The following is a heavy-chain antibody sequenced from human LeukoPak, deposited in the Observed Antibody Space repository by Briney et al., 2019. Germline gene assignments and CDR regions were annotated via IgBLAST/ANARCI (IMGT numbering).Heavy chain of an antibody. CDR3: ARDRRYTIFGVVIAFYFDY. D-gene: IGHD3-3*01. V-gene: IGHV1-18*01. J-gene: IGHJ4*02. CDR2: ISAYNGNT. Sequence: ASVKVSCKASGYTFTSYGISWVRQAPGQGLGWMGWISAYNGNTNYAQKLQGRVTMTTDTSTSTAYMELRSLRSDDTAVYYCARDRRYTIFGVVIAFYFDYWGQGTLVTVSS. CDR1: GYTFTSYG.